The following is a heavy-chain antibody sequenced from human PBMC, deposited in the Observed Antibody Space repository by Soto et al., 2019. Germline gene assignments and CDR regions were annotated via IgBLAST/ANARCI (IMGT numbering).Heavy chain of an antibody. Sequence: ETLSLTCTVSGDSITSYYWTWIRQAAGKRLECIGRVFSSGTTNYNPSLKSRVPMSVDTSKNQLSLKLTSVTAADTAVYYCARVGDSGYYWYFDYWGQGALVTVSS. J-gene: IGHJ4*02. D-gene: IGHD3-22*01. CDR3: ARVGDSGYYWYFDY. CDR1: GDSITSYY. V-gene: IGHV4-4*07. CDR2: VFSSGTT.